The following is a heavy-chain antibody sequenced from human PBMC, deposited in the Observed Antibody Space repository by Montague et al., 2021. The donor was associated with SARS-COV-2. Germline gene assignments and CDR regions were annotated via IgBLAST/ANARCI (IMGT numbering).Heavy chain of an antibody. J-gene: IGHJ4*02. CDR3: ARESFGSADS. Sequence: SLRLSCAASGFTFSRYAMSWVRQPPGKGPEWVSGIYSGGDKKDCPDSVKGRFTISRDTSMNTLYLEMNSLRAEDTGVYYCARESFGSADSWGQGTLVTVSS. CDR2: IYSGGDKK. D-gene: IGHD3-10*01. V-gene: IGHV3-23*03. CDR1: GFTFSRYA.